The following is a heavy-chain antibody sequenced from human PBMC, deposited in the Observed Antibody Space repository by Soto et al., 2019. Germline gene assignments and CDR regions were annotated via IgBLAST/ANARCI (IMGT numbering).Heavy chain of an antibody. D-gene: IGHD3-9*01. J-gene: IGHJ6*03. CDR2: IYYSGST. CDR3: ARLIDQYYDILTGYYYYYYMDV. CDR1: GGSISSYY. V-gene: IGHV4-59*08. Sequence: SETLSLTCTVSGGSISSYYWSWIRQPPGKGLEWIGYIYYSGSTNYNPSLKSRVTISVDTSKNQFSLKLSSVTAADTAVYYCARLIDQYYDILTGYYYYYYMDVWGKGTTVTVSS.